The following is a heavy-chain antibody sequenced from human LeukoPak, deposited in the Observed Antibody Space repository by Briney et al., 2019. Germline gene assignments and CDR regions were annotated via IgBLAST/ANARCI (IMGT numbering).Heavy chain of an antibody. Sequence: GGSLRLSCAASGFTFSRFWMSWVRQAPGKGLEWVASINQDESRKHYSDSVKGRFTISRDNSKNTLDLQMNNLRAEDTAVYYCARDHYYVPDYWGQGTLVTVSS. J-gene: IGHJ4*02. D-gene: IGHD3-10*02. V-gene: IGHV3-7*01. CDR2: INQDESRK. CDR1: GFTFSRFW. CDR3: ARDHYYVPDY.